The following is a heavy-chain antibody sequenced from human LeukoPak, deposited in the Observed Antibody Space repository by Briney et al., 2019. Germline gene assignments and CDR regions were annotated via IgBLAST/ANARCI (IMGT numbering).Heavy chain of an antibody. D-gene: IGHD3-16*01. Sequence: GGSLRLSCAASGYTFRNYYMSWIRQAPGKGLEWVSHISPSSDNTNYADSVKGRFTISRDNAKNSLYLQTNSLRAEDTAVYYCARGGNYFDYWGQGTLVTVSS. V-gene: IGHV3-11*05. J-gene: IGHJ4*02. CDR1: GYTFRNYY. CDR2: ISPSSDNT. CDR3: ARGGNYFDY.